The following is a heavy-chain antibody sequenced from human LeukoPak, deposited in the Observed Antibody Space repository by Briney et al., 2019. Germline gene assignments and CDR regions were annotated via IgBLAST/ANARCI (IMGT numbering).Heavy chain of an antibody. V-gene: IGHV1-69*04. J-gene: IGHJ6*02. CDR1: GGTFSSYA. Sequence: SVKVSCKASGGTFSSYAISWVRQAPGQGLEWMGRIIPILGIANYAQKFQGRVTITADKSTSTAYMELSSLRSGDTAVYYCARERLVAARYYYYGMDVWGQGTTVTVSS. CDR2: IIPILGIA. CDR3: ARERLVAARYYYYGMDV. D-gene: IGHD2-15*01.